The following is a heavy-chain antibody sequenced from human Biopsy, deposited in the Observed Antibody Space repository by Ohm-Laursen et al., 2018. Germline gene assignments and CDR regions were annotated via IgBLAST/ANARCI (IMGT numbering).Heavy chain of an antibody. J-gene: IGHJ3*02. CDR3: ARWTPEYDSSRYYLDAFDI. CDR1: GGSLSNFY. V-gene: IGHV4-4*07. Sequence: SETLSLTCSVSGGSLSNFYWSWIRQPAGKGLEWIGRMYISGTTNYNPSLKSRVTLSMDTSKRQFSLKLSFVTAADTAVYYCARWTPEYDSSRYYLDAFDIWGQGTKVTVSS. D-gene: IGHD3-22*01. CDR2: MYISGTT.